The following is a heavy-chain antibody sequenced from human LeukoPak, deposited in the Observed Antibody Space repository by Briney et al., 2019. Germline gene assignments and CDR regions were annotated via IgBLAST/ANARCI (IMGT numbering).Heavy chain of an antibody. CDR1: GYTFTSYA. J-gene: IGHJ6*02. CDR2: INAGNGNT. D-gene: IGHD4-17*01. V-gene: IGHV1-3*01. CDR3: AREGDYGDYVGGMDV. Sequence: GASVKVSCKASGYTFTSYAMLWVRQAPGQRLEWMGWINAGNGNTKYSQKFQGRVTTTRDTSASTAYMELSSLRSEDTAVYYCAREGDYGDYVGGMDVWGQGTTVTVSS.